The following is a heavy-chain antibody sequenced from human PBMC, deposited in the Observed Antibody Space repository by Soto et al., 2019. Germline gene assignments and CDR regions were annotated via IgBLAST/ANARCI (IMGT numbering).Heavy chain of an antibody. J-gene: IGHJ6*02. CDR2: ISYDGSNK. CDR3: AKDRGWLAERYYYGMDV. D-gene: IGHD6-19*01. CDR1: GFTFSSYG. V-gene: IGHV3-30*18. Sequence: QVQLVESGGGVVQPGRSLRLSCAASGFTFSSYGMHWVRQPPGKGLEWVAVISYDGSNKYYADSVKGRFTISRDNSKNTLYLQMNSLRAEDTAVYYCAKDRGWLAERYYYGMDVWGQGTTVTVS.